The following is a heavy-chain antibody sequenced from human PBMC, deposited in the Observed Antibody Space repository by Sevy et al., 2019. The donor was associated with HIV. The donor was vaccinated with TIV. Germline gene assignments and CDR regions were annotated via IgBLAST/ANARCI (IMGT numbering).Heavy chain of an antibody. J-gene: IGHJ3*02. V-gene: IGHV3-7*01. CDR2: IMQGGSEK. Sequence: GGSLRLSCAASGFTFSNYWMSWVRQAPGKGLEWVANIMQGGSEKYYLDSVKGRFTISRDNAKNSLYLQMNSLRVEDTAVYYCARRGDDGAFDIWGQGTMVTVSS. D-gene: IGHD2-21*02. CDR1: GFTFSNYW. CDR3: ARRGDDGAFDI.